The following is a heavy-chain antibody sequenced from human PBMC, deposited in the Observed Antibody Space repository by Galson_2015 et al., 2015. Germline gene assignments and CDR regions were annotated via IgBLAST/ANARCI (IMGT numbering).Heavy chain of an antibody. CDR2: ISGSGGST. D-gene: IGHD6-19*01. J-gene: IGHJ3*02. CDR3: AKWGSGWYAAFDI. V-gene: IGHV3-23*01. Sequence: SLRLSCAASGFTFSSYAMSWVRQAPGKGLEWVSAISGSGGSTYYADSVKGRFTISRDNSKNTLYLQMNSLRAEDTAVYYCAKWGSGWYAAFDIWGQGTMVTVSS. CDR1: GFTFSSYA.